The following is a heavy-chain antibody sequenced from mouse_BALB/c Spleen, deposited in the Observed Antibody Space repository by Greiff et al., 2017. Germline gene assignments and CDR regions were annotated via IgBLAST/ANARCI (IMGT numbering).Heavy chain of an antibody. J-gene: IGHJ3*01. CDR2: IWAGGST. V-gene: IGHV2-9*02. CDR1: GFSLTSYG. CDR3: ARDRGSFAY. Sequence: VMLVESGPGLVAPSQSLSITCTVSGFSLTSYGVHWVRQPPGKGLEWLGVIWAGGSTNYNSALMSRLSISKDNSKSQVFLKMNSLQTDDTAMYYCARDRGSFAYWGQGTLVTVSA. D-gene: IGHD1-1*02.